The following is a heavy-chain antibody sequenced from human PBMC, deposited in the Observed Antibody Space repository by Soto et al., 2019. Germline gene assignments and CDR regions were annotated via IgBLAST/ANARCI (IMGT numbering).Heavy chain of an antibody. D-gene: IGHD2-21*02. CDR3: TRLYCGGDCDFDS. CDR2: IRDKANSYAT. Sequence: EVQLVESGGGLVQPGGSLKLSCAASGFTFSGSAMHWVRQASGKGLEWVGRIRDKANSYATAYTASVKGRFTISRDDSKNTAYLPVNSLKIEDTAVYYCTRLYCGGDCDFDSWGQGTLVTVSS. V-gene: IGHV3-73*02. J-gene: IGHJ4*02. CDR1: GFTFSGSA.